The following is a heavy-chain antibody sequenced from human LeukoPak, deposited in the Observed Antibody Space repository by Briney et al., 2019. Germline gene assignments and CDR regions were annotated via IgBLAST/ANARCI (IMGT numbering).Heavy chain of an antibody. CDR3: ARGRIGSDYFDY. CDR2: INHSGST. Sequence: SETLSLTCAVYGGSFSGHYWSWIRQPPGKGLEWIGEINHSGSTNYNPSLKSRVTISVDTSKNQFSLKLSSVTAADTAVYYCARGRIGSDYFDYWGQGTLVTVSS. D-gene: IGHD2-15*01. V-gene: IGHV4-34*01. J-gene: IGHJ4*02. CDR1: GGSFSGHY.